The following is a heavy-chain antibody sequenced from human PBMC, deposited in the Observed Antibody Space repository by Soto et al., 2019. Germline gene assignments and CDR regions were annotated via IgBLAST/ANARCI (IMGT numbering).Heavy chain of an antibody. Sequence: ASVKVSCKASGYTFTSYSMHWVRQAPGQGLEWMGIINPSSGRTSYAQNFQGRVTMTSDTSTSIVYMEMSSLKSEDTAVYYCARDHNFGFILYAMDVWGHGTTVTASS. CDR3: ARDHNFGFILYAMDV. V-gene: IGHV1-46*01. CDR1: GYTFTSYS. CDR2: INPSSGRT. J-gene: IGHJ6*02. D-gene: IGHD2-15*01.